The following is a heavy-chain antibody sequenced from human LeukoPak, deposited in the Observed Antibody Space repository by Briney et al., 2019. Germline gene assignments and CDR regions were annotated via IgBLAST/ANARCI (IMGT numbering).Heavy chain of an antibody. D-gene: IGHD2-2*01. CDR2: IYPGDSDT. V-gene: IGHV5-51*01. Sequence: GESLKISCKGSGYSFTSYWIGWVRQMPGKGLKWMGIIYPGDSDTRYSPSFQGQVTISADKSISTAYLQWSSLKASDTAMYYCARLRRGYCSSTSCYAGGLDYWGQGTLVTVSS. CDR1: GYSFTSYW. J-gene: IGHJ4*02. CDR3: ARLRRGYCSSTSCYAGGLDY.